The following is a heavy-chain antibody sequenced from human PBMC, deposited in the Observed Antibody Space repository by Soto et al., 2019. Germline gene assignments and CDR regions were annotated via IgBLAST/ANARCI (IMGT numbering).Heavy chain of an antibody. V-gene: IGHV3-9*01. CDR3: ATAHYGSAIYGRDV. Sequence: EVQLVESGGGLVQPGRSLTLSCAASGFTFDDYAMHWVRQTPGKGLEWVSGITWNSGTIGYADSVKGRFTISRDNGTNALYLQMSSLRPEDTALYYCATAHYGSAIYGRDVWGQGTTVTVSS. D-gene: IGHD3-10*01. CDR2: ITWNSGTI. CDR1: GFTFDDYA. J-gene: IGHJ6*02.